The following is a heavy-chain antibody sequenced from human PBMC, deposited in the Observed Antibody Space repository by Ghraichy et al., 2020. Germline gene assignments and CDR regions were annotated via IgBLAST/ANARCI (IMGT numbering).Heavy chain of an antibody. D-gene: IGHD4-17*01. J-gene: IGHJ6*02. CDR1: GYTFTSYY. CDR3: ARPHFYGDYPYYYYGMDV. CDR2: INPSGGST. Sequence: ASGKVSCKASGYTFTSYYMHWVRQAPGQGLEWMGIINPSGGSTSYAQKFQGRVTMTRDTSTSTVYMELSSLRSEDTAVYYCARPHFYGDYPYYYYGMDVWGQWTTVTVSS. V-gene: IGHV1-46*01.